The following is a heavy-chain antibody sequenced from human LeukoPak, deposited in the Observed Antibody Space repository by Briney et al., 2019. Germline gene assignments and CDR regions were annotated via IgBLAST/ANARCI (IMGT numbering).Heavy chain of an antibody. CDR1: GYSFTSYW. D-gene: IGHD2-15*01. CDR3: ARRLCSGGSCYYFDY. Sequence: ESLKISCKGSGYSFTSYWLGWVRQMPGKGLECMGMIYPGDSDTRYSPSFQGQVTISADKSTSTASLQWSSLKASDTAMYYCARRLCSGGSCYYFDYWGQGTLVTVSS. CDR2: IYPGDSDT. J-gene: IGHJ4*02. V-gene: IGHV5-51*01.